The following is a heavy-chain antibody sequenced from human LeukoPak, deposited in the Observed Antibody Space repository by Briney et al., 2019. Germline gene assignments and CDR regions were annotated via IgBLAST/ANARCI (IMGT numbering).Heavy chain of an antibody. Sequence: GGSLRLSCAASGFTFSSYAMHWVRQAPGKGLEWVAVISYDGSNKYYADSVKGRFTISRDNSKNTLYLQMNSLRAEDTAVYYCARLVDYWGQGTLVTVSS. CDR3: ARLVDY. CDR1: GFTFSSYA. J-gene: IGHJ4*02. V-gene: IGHV3-30*04. CDR2: ISYDGSNK.